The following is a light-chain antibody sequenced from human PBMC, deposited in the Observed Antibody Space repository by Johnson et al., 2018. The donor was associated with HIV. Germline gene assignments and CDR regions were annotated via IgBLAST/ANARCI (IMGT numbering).Light chain of an antibody. J-gene: IGLJ1*01. CDR3: GTWDNSLSVFV. CDR1: SSNIGNNY. CDR2: DNN. Sequence: QSVLTQPPSVSAAPGQMVTISCSGSSSNIGNNYVSWYQQVPGTAPKLLIYDNNRRPSGIPDRFSGSKSGTSATLGITGLQTGDDADYYCGTWDNSLSVFVFGTGTKVTVL. V-gene: IGLV1-51*01.